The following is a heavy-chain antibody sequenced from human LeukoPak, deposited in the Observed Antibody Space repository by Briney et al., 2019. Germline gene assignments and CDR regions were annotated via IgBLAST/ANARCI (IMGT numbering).Heavy chain of an antibody. CDR1: GYTFTSYY. Sequence: ASVKVSCKASGYTFTSYYMHWVRQAPGQALEWMGIINPSGGSTSYAQKFQGRVTMTMDTSTSTVYMELSSLRSEDTAVYYCARRSNQWLLPTPSPGAFDIWGQGTMVTVSS. J-gene: IGHJ3*02. CDR2: INPSGGST. CDR3: ARRSNQWLLPTPSPGAFDI. D-gene: IGHD6-19*01. V-gene: IGHV1-46*01.